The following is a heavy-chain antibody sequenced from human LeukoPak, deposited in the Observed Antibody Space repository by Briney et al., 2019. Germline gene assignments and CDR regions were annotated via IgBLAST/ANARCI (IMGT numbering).Heavy chain of an antibody. CDR2: ISSSSSSR. D-gene: IGHD4-23*01. CDR1: GFSFSTYT. J-gene: IGHJ4*02. Sequence: GGSLRLSCAASGFSFSTYTMNWVRQAPGKGLEWLSYISSSSSSRYYADSVMGRFTISRDNAKNSLYLQMNSLRAEDTAVYYCARDARDGYGGNPFDYWGQGTLVTVSS. CDR3: ARDARDGYGGNPFDY. V-gene: IGHV3-48*01.